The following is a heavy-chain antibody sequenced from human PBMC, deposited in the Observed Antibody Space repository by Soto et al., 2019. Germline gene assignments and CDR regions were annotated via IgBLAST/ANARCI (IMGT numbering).Heavy chain of an antibody. J-gene: IGHJ4*01. D-gene: IGHD3-10*01. CDR1: GFTFGSYW. Sequence: EVQLVESGGDLVQPGGSLRLSCAASGFTFGSYWMSWVRQAPGKGLEWLATITFDAREKNYVDSVKGRFTMSRDNAKNTLYLQLDNLRSDDTAIYYCASDSGYGSGASMNYDLDYWGHGTLVTVSS. V-gene: IGHV3-7*01. CDR3: ASDSGYGSGASMNYDLDY. CDR2: ITFDAREK.